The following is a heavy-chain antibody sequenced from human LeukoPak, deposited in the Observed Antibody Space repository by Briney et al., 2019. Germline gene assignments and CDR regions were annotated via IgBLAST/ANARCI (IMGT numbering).Heavy chain of an antibody. D-gene: IGHD3-9*01. CDR2: ISYDGSNK. J-gene: IGHJ3*02. V-gene: IGHV3-30*18. CDR3: AKVLRYFDWSDAFDI. Sequence: GGSLRLSCAASGFTFSSYGMHWVRQAPGKGLERVAVISYDGSNKYYADSVKGRFTISRDNSKNTLYLQMNSLRAEDTAVYYCAKVLRYFDWSDAFDIWGQGTMVTVSS. CDR1: GFTFSSYG.